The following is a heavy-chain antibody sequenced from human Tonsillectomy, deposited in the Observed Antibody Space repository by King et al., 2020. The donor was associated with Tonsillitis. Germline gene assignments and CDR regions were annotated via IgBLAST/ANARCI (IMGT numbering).Heavy chain of an antibody. CDR1: GFTFSNAW. CDR2: IKSKTDGGTT. V-gene: IGHV3-15*01. D-gene: IGHD3-16*02. CDR3: TPLYDYVWGSYRYTTLDAFDI. J-gene: IGHJ3*02. Sequence: VQLVESGGGLVKPGGSLRLSCAASGFTFSNAWMSWVRQAPGKGLEWVGRIKSKTDGGTTDYAAPVKGRFTIPRDDSKNTLYLQMNSLKTEDTAVYYCTPLYDYVWGSYRYTTLDAFDIWGQGTMVTVSS.